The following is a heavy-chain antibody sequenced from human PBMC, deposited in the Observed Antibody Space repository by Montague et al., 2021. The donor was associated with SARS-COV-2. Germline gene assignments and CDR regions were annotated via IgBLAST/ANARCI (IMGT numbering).Heavy chain of an antibody. Sequence: SLRLSCAASGFTFSSYGMHWVRQAPGKGLEWVAVIWYDGSNKYFADSVKGRFTISRDNSKSTLYLQMNSLRAEDTAVYYCAREGSGYSSGWYGYYYYGRDVWGQGTTVTVSS. D-gene: IGHD6-19*01. J-gene: IGHJ6*02. V-gene: IGHV3-33*01. CDR1: GFTFSSYG. CDR3: AREGSGYSSGWYGYYYYGRDV. CDR2: IWYDGSNK.